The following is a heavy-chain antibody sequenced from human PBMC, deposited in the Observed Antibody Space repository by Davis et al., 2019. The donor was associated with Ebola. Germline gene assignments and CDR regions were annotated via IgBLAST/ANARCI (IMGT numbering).Heavy chain of an antibody. V-gene: IGHV3-48*04. CDR3: ANLEWVNPDY. CDR1: GFTFSNYG. CDR2: IGPSGNSF. D-gene: IGHD3-3*01. Sequence: GESLKISCAASGFTFSNYGMHWVRQAPGKGLEWIAYIGPSGNSFYCADSVKGRFTISRDNAKNTLYLQMNSLRAEDTAVYYCANLEWVNPDYWGQGVLVTVSS. J-gene: IGHJ4*02.